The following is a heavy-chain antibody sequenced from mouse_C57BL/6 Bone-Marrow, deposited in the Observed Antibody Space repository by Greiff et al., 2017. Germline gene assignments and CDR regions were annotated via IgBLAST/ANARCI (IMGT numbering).Heavy chain of an antibody. CDR1: GYSFTSYY. J-gene: IGHJ4*01. CDR3: ARIGGYYVYYAMDY. Sequence: VQLQQSGPELVKPGASVKISCKASGYSFTSYYIHWVKQRPGQGLEWIGWIYPGSGNTKYNEKFKGKATLTADTSSSTAYMQLSSLTSEDSAVYYCARIGGYYVYYAMDYGGQGTSVTASS. D-gene: IGHD2-3*01. V-gene: IGHV1-66*01. CDR2: IYPGSGNT.